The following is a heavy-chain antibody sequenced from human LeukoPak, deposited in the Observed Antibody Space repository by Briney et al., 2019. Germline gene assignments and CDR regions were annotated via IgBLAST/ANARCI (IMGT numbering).Heavy chain of an antibody. CDR3: AKGSAVAGPWVFQH. D-gene: IGHD6-19*01. J-gene: IGHJ1*01. CDR2: ISNDRSNQ. V-gene: IGHV3-30*18. Sequence: GGSLRLSCAAFGFTLSSYGVHWVRRAPEKGREGVTFISNDRSNQYYADSVKGRFTIYRDYSKNTLHLQMISLRAEDTAVYYCAKGSAVAGPWVFQHWGQGTLVTVSS. CDR1: GFTLSSYG.